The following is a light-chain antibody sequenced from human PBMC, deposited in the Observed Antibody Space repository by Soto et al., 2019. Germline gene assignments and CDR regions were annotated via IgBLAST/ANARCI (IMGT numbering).Light chain of an antibody. Sequence: NFMLTQPHSVSESPGKTVTISCTRSSGSIASNYVQWYQQRPGSAPTTVIYEDNQRPSGVPDRFSGSIDSSSTSASLTLSGLETEDEADYYCQSYDSSNVVFGGGTQLTVL. V-gene: IGLV6-57*04. CDR2: EDN. J-gene: IGLJ2*01. CDR3: QSYDSSNVV. CDR1: SGSIASNY.